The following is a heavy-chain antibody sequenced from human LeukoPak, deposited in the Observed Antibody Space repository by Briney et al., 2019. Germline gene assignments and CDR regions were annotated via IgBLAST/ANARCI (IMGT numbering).Heavy chain of an antibody. D-gene: IGHD3-3*01. CDR3: ARGDPSDFWSGSLYYFDY. J-gene: IGHJ4*02. Sequence: SETLSLTCTVSGGSISSYYWSWIRQPAGKGLEWIGRIYTSGSTNYNPSLKSRVTISVDTSKNQFSLKLSSVTAADTAVYYCARGDPSDFWSGSLYYFDYWGQGTLVTVSS. V-gene: IGHV4-4*07. CDR2: IYTSGST. CDR1: GGSISSYY.